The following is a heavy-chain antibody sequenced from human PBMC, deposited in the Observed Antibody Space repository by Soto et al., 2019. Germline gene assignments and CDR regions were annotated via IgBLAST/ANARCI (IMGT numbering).Heavy chain of an antibody. Sequence: PGGSLRLSCAASGFTFSSYSMNWVRQAPGKGLEWVSSISSSSSYIYYADSVKGRFTISRDNAKNSLYLQMNSLRAEDTAVYYCARGGVTTYYYYYYMDVWGKGTTVTVSS. CDR3: ARGGVTTYYYYYYMDV. V-gene: IGHV3-21*01. D-gene: IGHD4-4*01. CDR2: ISSSSSYI. J-gene: IGHJ6*03. CDR1: GFTFSSYS.